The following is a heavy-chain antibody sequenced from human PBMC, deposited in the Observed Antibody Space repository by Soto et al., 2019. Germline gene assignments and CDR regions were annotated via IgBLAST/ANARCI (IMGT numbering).Heavy chain of an antibody. Sequence: EVELVESGGGLVQAGGSLRVSCGVSGFTSSDHYMDWVRQAPGKGLEWVGRTANKRSRYTTEYAASGKSRFIISRDDSTNSVFLQMNSLKIEDTAVYYGDRARFGPGLDVWGQGNTVNVS. CDR2: TANKRSRYTT. D-gene: IGHD3-16*01. CDR1: GFTSSDHY. J-gene: IGHJ6*02. V-gene: IGHV3-72*01. CDR3: DRARFGPGLDV.